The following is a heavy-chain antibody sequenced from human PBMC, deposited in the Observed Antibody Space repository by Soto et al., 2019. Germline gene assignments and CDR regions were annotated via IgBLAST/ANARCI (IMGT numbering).Heavy chain of an antibody. J-gene: IGHJ4*02. Sequence: ASVKVSCKASGYTFTSYGISWVRQAPGQGLEWMGWISAYNGNTNYAQKLQGRVTMTTDTSTSTAYMELSSLRSEDTAMYYCASESVDNRYYFDYWGQGTLVTVSS. V-gene: IGHV1-18*04. CDR3: ASESVDNRYYFDY. CDR1: GYTFTSYG. CDR2: ISAYNGNT. D-gene: IGHD5-12*01.